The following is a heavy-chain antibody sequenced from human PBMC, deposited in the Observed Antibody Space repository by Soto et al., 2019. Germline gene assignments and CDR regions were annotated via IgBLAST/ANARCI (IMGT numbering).Heavy chain of an antibody. CDR1: GYTFTSYT. Sequence: ASVKVSCKASGYTFTSYTIRWVRQAAGQRLEWMGWINVGNGDTKYSQIFQGRVTFSRDTSANTAYMELSSLRSEDTAVYYCARHDCISSSCYYYYYYSMDVWGQGTTVTVSS. D-gene: IGHD2-2*01. CDR2: INVGNGDT. V-gene: IGHV1-3*01. J-gene: IGHJ6*02. CDR3: ARHDCISSSCYYYYYYSMDV.